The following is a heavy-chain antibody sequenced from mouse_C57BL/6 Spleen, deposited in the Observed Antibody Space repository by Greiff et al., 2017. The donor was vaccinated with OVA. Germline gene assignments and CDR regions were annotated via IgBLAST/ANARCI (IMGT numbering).Heavy chain of an antibody. Sequence: VKLVESGPGLVQPSQSLSITCTVSGFSLTSYGVHWVRQSPGKGLEWLGVIWSGGSTDYNAAFISRLSISKDNSKSQVFFKRNSLQADDTAIYYCARTHYYGSSCHYWGQGTSVTVSS. V-gene: IGHV2-2*01. D-gene: IGHD1-1*01. CDR2: IWSGGST. CDR3: ARTHYYGSSCHY. CDR1: GFSLTSYG. J-gene: IGHJ4*01.